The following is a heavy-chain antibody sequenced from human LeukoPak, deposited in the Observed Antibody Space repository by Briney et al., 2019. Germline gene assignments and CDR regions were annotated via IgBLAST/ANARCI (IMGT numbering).Heavy chain of an antibody. Sequence: GGSLRLSCAASGFSFSSYGINWVRQAPGKGLEWVAHVWYDGTKQLYADSVNGRFTISRDNSRNTVYLQTDSLRAEDTAMYYCARSFGGRGVGGGHTSGWADYWGQGTLVTVSS. CDR2: VWYDGTKQ. CDR1: GFSFSSYG. D-gene: IGHD6-19*01. J-gene: IGHJ4*02. CDR3: ARSFGGRGVGGGHTSGWADY. V-gene: IGHV3-33*01.